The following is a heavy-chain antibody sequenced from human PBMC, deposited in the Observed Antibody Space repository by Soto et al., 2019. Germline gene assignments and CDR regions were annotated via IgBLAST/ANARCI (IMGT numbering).Heavy chain of an antibody. V-gene: IGHV4-34*01. D-gene: IGHD2-8*01. Sequence: PSETLSLTCAVYGGSFSGYYWSWIRQPPGKGLEWIGEINHSGSTNYNPSLKSRVTISVDTSKNQFSLKLSSVTAADTAVYYCARGGDIVLMDYYGMDVWGQGTTVTVSS. CDR3: ARGGDIVLMDYYGMDV. CDR1: GGSFSGYY. J-gene: IGHJ6*02. CDR2: INHSGST.